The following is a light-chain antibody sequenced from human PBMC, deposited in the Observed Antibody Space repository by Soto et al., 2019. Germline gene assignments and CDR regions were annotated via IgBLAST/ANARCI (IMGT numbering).Light chain of an antibody. V-gene: IGLV2-23*01. CDR1: SSDVGSYNL. J-gene: IGLJ2*01. CDR3: CSYAGSSTVVV. Sequence: QSALTQPASVSGSPGQSITISCTGTSSDVGSYNLVSWYQQHPGKAPKLMIYEGSKRPSGVSNRFSGSKSGNTASLTISGVQAEEEAEYYCCSYAGSSTVVVFGGGTKLTVL. CDR2: EGS.